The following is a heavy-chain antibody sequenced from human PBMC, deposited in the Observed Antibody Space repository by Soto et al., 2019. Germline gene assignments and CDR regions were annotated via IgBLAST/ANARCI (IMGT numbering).Heavy chain of an antibody. CDR1: GFSLSTSGVG. D-gene: IGHD3-3*01. CDR2: IYWNDYK. CDR3: AHRRGVGVVITSSGWFDP. J-gene: IGHJ5*02. Sequence: QITLKESGPTLVKPTQTLTLTCTFSGFSLSTSGVGVGWIRQPPGKALEWLALIYWNDYKRYSPSLKSRLTITKDTSKNQVVLTMTNMDPVDTATYYCAHRRGVGVVITSSGWFDPWGQGTLVTASS. V-gene: IGHV2-5*01.